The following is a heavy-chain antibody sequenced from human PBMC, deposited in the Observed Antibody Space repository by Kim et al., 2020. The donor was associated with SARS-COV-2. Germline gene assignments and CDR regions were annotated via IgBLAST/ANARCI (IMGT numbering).Heavy chain of an antibody. CDR3: GTFHLG. V-gene: IGHV3-72*01. J-gene: IGHJ4*02. CDR1: GFTFSDHY. Sequence: GVSLRLSCAASGFTFSDHYMHWVRQAPGKGLEWVGLTRNKTNGDTTDYAASVKGRFTISRDDSKNSLYLQMNSLKTEDTAVYYCGTFHLGWGQGTLVTVSS. CDR2: TRNKTNGDTT.